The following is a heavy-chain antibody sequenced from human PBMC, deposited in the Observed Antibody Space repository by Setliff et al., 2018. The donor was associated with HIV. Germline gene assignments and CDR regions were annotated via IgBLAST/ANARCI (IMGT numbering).Heavy chain of an antibody. V-gene: IGHV4-31*03. J-gene: IGHJ5*02. CDR1: GGSISRSSYF. D-gene: IGHD3-22*01. Sequence: SETLSLTCTVSGGSISRSSYFWTWIRQRPGQGLEWIGYIYYNGRVSYSEKTYYSPSLKSRVTISVDSSKNQFSLKLSSVTAADTAVYYCAMGLAYYSENTDSYSVSAGFDPWGPGTLVTVSS. CDR3: AMGLAYYSENTDSYSVSAGFDP. CDR2: IYYNGRVSYSEKT.